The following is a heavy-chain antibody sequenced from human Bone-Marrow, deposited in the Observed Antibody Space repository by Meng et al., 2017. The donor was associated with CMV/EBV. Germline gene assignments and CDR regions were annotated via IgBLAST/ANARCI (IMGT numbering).Heavy chain of an antibody. CDR2: IKQDGSEK. J-gene: IGHJ4*02. CDR3: AKGVWLPARFDY. Sequence: GESLKISCAASGFTFRTYWMSWVRQAPGKGLEWVANIKQDGSEKYYVDSVKGRFTISRDNAKSSLYLQMNSLRAEDTAVYYCAKGVWLPARFDYWGQGTLVTVSS. V-gene: IGHV3-7*01. D-gene: IGHD2-8*01. CDR1: GFTFRTYW.